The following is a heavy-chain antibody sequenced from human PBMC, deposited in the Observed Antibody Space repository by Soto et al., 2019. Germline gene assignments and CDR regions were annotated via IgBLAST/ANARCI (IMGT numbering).Heavy chain of an antibody. CDR3: TSEGYPVDF. CDR2: IKSKTDGGTT. D-gene: IGHD6-13*01. CDR1: GFSFSNAW. V-gene: IGHV3-15*01. J-gene: IGHJ4*02. Sequence: EVQLVESGGGLVKPGGSLRLSCAASGFSFSNAWMSWVRQAPGKGLEWVGRIKSKTDGGTTDYTAPVKGRFTISRDDSKNIMYLQMISLKTEDTAVYYCTSEGYPVDFWGQGTLVTVSS.